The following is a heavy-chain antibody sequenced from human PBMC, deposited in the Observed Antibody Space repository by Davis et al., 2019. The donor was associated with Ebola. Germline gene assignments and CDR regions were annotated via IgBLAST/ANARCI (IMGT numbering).Heavy chain of an antibody. D-gene: IGHD1-26*01. J-gene: IGHJ4*02. CDR2: INHSGST. Sequence: PSETLSLTCAVYGGSFSGYYWSWIRQPPGKGLEWIGEINHSGSTNYNPSLKSRVTISVDTSKNQFSLKLSSVTAADTAVYYCARAAATVTTLYSGSLYAFDIWGQGTLVTVSS. CDR3: ARAAATVTTLYSGSLYAFDI. CDR1: GGSFSGYY. V-gene: IGHV4-34*01.